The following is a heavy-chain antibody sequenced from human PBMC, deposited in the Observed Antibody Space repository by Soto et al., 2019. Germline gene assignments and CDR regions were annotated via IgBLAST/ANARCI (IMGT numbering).Heavy chain of an antibody. D-gene: IGHD3-22*01. J-gene: IGHJ4*02. Sequence: ASVKVSCKASGYTFTSYGISWVRQAPGQGLEWMGWISACNGNTNYAQKLQGRVTMTTDTSTSTAYMELRSLRSDDTAVYYCARDLERVYDSSGYPGYWGQGTLVTVSS. CDR3: ARDLERVYDSSGYPGY. V-gene: IGHV1-18*01. CDR1: GYTFTSYG. CDR2: ISACNGNT.